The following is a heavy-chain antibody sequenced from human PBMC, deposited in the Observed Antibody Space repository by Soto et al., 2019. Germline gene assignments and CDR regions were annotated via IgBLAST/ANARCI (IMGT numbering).Heavy chain of an antibody. D-gene: IGHD2-2*01. CDR2: IGDSGST. V-gene: IGHV4-31*03. CDR1: GYSISSDTYF. J-gene: IGHJ6*03. Sequence: QVQLQESGPGLVKPSQTLSLTCSVSGYSISSDTYFWSWIRQHPGKGLAWIGYIGDSGSTHYNPSLESRVMMSFDTARNQLYLRLSPATAAGTDVYLCATVVGPTSVYDYWYYIDVWGKGTTVTVSS. CDR3: ATVVGPTSVYDYWYYIDV.